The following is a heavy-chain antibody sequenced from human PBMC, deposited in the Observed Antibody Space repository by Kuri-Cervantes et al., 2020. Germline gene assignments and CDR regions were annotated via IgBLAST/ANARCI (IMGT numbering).Heavy chain of an antibody. CDR1: GYTFTSYG. CDR2: ISAYNGNT. CDR3: ARDPDTERDSSSWFVDY. D-gene: IGHD6-13*01. V-gene: IGHV1-18*01. Sequence: ASVKVSCKASGYTFTSYGISWVRQAPGQGLEWMGWISAYNGNTNYAQKLQGRVTMTTDTSTSTAYMELRGLRSDDTAVYYCARDPDTERDSSSWFVDYWGQGTLVTVSS. J-gene: IGHJ4*02.